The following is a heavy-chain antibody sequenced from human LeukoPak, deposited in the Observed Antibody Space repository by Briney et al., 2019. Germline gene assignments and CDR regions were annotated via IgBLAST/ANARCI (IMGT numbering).Heavy chain of an antibody. CDR3: AKGVCSSTSCRIGDY. CDR1: GFTFSSYA. D-gene: IGHD2-2*01. Sequence: GGSLRLSCAASGFTFSSYAMSWVRQAPGKGLEWVSAISGSGGSTYYADSVKGRFTISRDNSKNTLYLQMNSLRAEDTAVYYCAKGVCSSTSCRIGDYWGQGTLVTVSS. J-gene: IGHJ4*02. V-gene: IGHV3-23*01. CDR2: ISGSGGST.